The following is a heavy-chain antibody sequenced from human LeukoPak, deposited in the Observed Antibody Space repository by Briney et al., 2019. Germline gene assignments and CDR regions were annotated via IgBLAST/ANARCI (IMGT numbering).Heavy chain of an antibody. J-gene: IGHJ4*02. CDR3: ARVAWDEWIGETFYFDF. CDR2: IHTYVDTI. D-gene: IGHD3-3*01. Sequence: GSLRLSCVLSVFTFNTYVMNCGREAPGKGVKWVSYIHTYVDTIYYADSVKGRFTIPRDNAKNSPYLQMNSLTAEDTALYYCARVAWDEWIGETFYFDFWGQGTLVTVSS. V-gene: IGHV3-48*03. CDR1: VFTFNTYV.